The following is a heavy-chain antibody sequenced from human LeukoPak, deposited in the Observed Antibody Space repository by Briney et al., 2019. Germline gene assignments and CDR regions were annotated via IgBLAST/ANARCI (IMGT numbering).Heavy chain of an antibody. D-gene: IGHD2-15*01. CDR3: ARRRIDCSGGSCYSGNWFDP. V-gene: IGHV5-51*01. CDR2: IYPGDSDT. Sequence: GESRKISCKGSGYSFTSYWIGWVRQMPGKGLEWMGIIYPGDSDTRYSPSFQGQVTISADKSISTAYLQWSSLKASDAAMYYCARRRIDCSGGSCYSGNWFDPWGQGPLVPVSS. CDR1: GYSFTSYW. J-gene: IGHJ5*02.